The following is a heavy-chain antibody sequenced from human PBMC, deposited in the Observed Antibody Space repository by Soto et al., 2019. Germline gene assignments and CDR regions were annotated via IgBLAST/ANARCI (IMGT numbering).Heavy chain of an antibody. CDR2: IDPSDSYT. Sequence: PGESLKISCKVSGYSFTSYWISGVRQMPGKGLEWMGRIDPSDSYTNYSPSFQGHVTISADKSISTAYLQWSSLKASDTAMYYCARRKSGTRDAFDIWGQGTMVTVSS. V-gene: IGHV5-10-1*01. CDR3: ARRKSGTRDAFDI. D-gene: IGHD3-10*01. CDR1: GYSFTSYW. J-gene: IGHJ3*02.